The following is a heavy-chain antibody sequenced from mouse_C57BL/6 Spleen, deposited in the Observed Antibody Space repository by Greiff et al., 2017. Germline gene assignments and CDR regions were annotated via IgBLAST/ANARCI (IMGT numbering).Heavy chain of an antibody. V-gene: IGHV3-6*01. Sequence: ESGPGLVKPSQSLSLTCSVTGYSITSGYYWNWIRQFPGNKLEWMGYISYDGSNNYNPSLKNRISITRDTSKNQFFLKLNSVTTEDTATYYCARDLDYDSAWFAYWGQGTLVTVSA. D-gene: IGHD2-4*01. CDR1: GYSITSGYY. CDR2: ISYDGSN. CDR3: ARDLDYDSAWFAY. J-gene: IGHJ3*01.